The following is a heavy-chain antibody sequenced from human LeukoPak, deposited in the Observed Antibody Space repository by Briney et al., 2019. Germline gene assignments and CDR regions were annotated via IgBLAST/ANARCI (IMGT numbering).Heavy chain of an antibody. CDR3: AVFIAAAGYFDY. J-gene: IGHJ4*02. D-gene: IGHD6-13*01. Sequence: SETLSLTCAVYGGSFSGYYWSWIRQPPGKGLEWIGEINHSGSTNYNPSLRSRVTISVDTSKNQFSLKLSSVTAADTAVYYCAVFIAAAGYFDYWGQGTLDTVSS. CDR1: GGSFSGYY. CDR2: INHSGST. V-gene: IGHV4-34*01.